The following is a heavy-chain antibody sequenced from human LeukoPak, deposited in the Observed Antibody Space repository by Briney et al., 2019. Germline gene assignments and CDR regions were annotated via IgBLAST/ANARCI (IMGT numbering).Heavy chain of an antibody. CDR1: GYTFTIYY. Sequence: ASVKVSCKASGYTFTIYYMYWVRQAPAQGLEWMGIINPSGGSTSYAQKFQGRVTMTRDTSTSTVYMELSSLRSEDTAVYYCARPDSSGYSFDYWGQGTLVTVSS. D-gene: IGHD3-22*01. CDR2: INPSGGST. V-gene: IGHV1-46*01. CDR3: ARPDSSGYSFDY. J-gene: IGHJ4*02.